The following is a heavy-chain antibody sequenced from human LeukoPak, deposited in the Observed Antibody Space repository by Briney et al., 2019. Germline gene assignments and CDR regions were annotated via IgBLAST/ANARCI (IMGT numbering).Heavy chain of an antibody. D-gene: IGHD4-23*01. CDR1: GYTFTSYY. CDR3: ARVKGYGGPEALFDY. Sequence: ASVKVSCKAPGYTFTSYYMHWVRQAPGQGLEWMGIINPSGGSTSYAQKFQGRVTMTRDTSTSTVYMELSSLRSEDTAVYYCARVKGYGGPEALFDYWGQGTLVTVSS. V-gene: IGHV1-46*01. CDR2: INPSGGST. J-gene: IGHJ4*02.